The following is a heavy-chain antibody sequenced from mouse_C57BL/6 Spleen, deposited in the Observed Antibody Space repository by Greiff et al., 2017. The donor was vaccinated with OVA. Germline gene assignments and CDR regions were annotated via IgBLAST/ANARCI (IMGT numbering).Heavy chain of an antibody. J-gene: IGHJ4*01. V-gene: IGHV1-61*01. CDR1: GYTFTSYW. CDR2: IYPSDSET. CDR3: AREGTAQATMDY. Sequence: VQLQQPGAELVRPGSSVKLSCKASGYTFTSYWMDWVKQRPGQGLEWIGNIYPSDSETHYNQKFKDKATLTVDKSSSTAYMQLSSLTSEDSAVYYCAREGTAQATMDYWGQGTSVTVSS. D-gene: IGHD3-2*02.